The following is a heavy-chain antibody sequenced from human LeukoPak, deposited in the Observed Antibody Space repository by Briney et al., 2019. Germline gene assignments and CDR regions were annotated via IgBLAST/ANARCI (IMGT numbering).Heavy chain of an antibody. CDR2: IYYSGST. J-gene: IGHJ4*02. CDR1: GGSISSSSYY. V-gene: IGHV4-39*01. Sequence: PSETLSLTCTVSGGSISSSSYYWGWIRQPPGKGLEWIGSIYYSGSTYYNPSLKSRVTISVDTSKNQFSLKLSSVTAADTAVYYCARGRKSADYWGQGTLVTVSS. D-gene: IGHD1-26*01. CDR3: ARGRKSADY.